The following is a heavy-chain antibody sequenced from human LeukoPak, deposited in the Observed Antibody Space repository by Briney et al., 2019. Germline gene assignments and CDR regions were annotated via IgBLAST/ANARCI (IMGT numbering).Heavy chain of an antibody. V-gene: IGHV4-59*08. CDR3: ARHNKMAGFDP. CDR2: INYIGSI. CDR1: GGSLSDYY. J-gene: IGHJ5*02. D-gene: IGHD2-8*01. Sequence: SETLSLTCTVSGGSLSDYYWNWIRQSPGKGLEWIGYINYIGSISYNPSLKRRVTISVDTSKNQFSLKLTSVSAADTAVYYCARHNKMAGFDPWGQGTLVTVSS.